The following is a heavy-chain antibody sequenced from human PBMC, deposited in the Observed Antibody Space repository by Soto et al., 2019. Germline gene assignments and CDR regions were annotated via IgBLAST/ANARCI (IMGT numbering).Heavy chain of an antibody. CDR2: INPNSGGT. D-gene: IGHD1-26*01. J-gene: IGHJ4*02. V-gene: IGHV1-2*04. CDR1: GYTFTGYY. Sequence: GASVKVSCKASGYTFTGYYMHWVRQAPGQGLEWMGWINPNSGGTNYAQKFQGWVTMTRDTSISTAYMELSRLRSDDTAVYYCARTPRGSYYSPFDYWGQGTLVTVSS. CDR3: ARTPRGSYYSPFDY.